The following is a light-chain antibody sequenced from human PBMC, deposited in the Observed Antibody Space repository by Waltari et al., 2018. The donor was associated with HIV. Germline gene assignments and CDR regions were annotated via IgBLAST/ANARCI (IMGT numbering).Light chain of an antibody. J-gene: IGLJ1*01. CDR2: RNN. CDR3: ASWDDGLSGHV. CDR1: TSNIGRNF. Sequence: QSVLTQPLSASETPGRSLNISCSGATSNIGRNFVFWYQQVAGLAPRLLVYRNNQRPSGVSDRVFGSRSGTSASLVISGLRAEDEAQYYCASWDDGLSGHVFGSGTMVFVL. V-gene: IGLV1-47*01.